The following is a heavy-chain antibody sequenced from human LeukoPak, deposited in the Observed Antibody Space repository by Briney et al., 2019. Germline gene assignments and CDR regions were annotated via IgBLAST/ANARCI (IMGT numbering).Heavy chain of an antibody. CDR3: ARGDNYGHDY. V-gene: IGHV1-2*06. Sequence: ASVKVSCKASGYTFSGYNLHWVRQAPGQGLEWMGRIFSHSGGTNYAQKFQGRVTMTRDTSASTAYMELSRPTSDDTAVYYCARGDNYGHDYWGQGTLVTVSS. D-gene: IGHD5-18*01. CDR2: IFSHSGGT. J-gene: IGHJ4*02. CDR1: GYTFSGYN.